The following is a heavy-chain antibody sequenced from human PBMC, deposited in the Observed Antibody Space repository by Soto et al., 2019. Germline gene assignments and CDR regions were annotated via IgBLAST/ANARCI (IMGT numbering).Heavy chain of an antibody. V-gene: IGHV4-30-4*01. CDR3: ARDRRWLPRGPNNWLDL. Sequence: SETLSLTCTVSGGSINSGDYYWTWVRQPPGKGLEWIGYIYYDGNSQHNPSLKSRVTMSIDTSKNQFSLNLSSVTAADTAVYYCARDRRWLPRGPNNWLDLWGQGTQVTVS. J-gene: IGHJ5*02. CDR2: IYYDGNS. D-gene: IGHD5-12*01. CDR1: GGSINSGDYY.